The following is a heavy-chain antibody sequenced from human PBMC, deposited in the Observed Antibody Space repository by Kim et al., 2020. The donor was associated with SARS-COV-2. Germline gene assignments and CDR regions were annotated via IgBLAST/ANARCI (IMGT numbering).Heavy chain of an antibody. CDR3: ARGPHCSSTSCYVYLYYPMDV. D-gene: IGHD2-2*01. CDR1: GFTFSDYW. J-gene: IGHJ6*03. Sequence: GGSLRLSCVASGFTFSDYWMHWVRQVPGKGLVWVSRINRDGSVTSYADSVKGRFTISRDNAKNTLYLQLNSLRADDTAIYYCARGPHCSSTSCYVYLYYPMDVWGQGTTVTVSS. CDR2: INRDGSVT. V-gene: IGHV3-74*01.